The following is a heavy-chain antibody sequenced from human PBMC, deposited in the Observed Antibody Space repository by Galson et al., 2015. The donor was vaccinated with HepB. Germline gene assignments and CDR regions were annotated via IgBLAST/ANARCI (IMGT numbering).Heavy chain of an antibody. Sequence: ETLSLTCTVSGGSISSYYWSWIRQPPGKGLEWIGHIYYSGSTNYNPSLKSRVTISVDTSKNQFSLKLSSVTAADTAVYYCGGATTGWSPFDYWGQGTLVTVSS. CDR3: GGATTGWSPFDY. V-gene: IGHV4-59*08. J-gene: IGHJ4*02. CDR2: IYYSGST. D-gene: IGHD1-26*01. CDR1: GGSISSYY.